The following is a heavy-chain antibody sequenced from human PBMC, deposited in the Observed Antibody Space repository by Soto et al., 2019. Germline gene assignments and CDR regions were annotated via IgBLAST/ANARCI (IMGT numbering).Heavy chain of an antibody. CDR2: IYYSGST. CDR3: ARGSYYDSSGYYLFGYFDY. J-gene: IGHJ4*02. Sequence: SETLSLTCTVSGGSISSGGYYWSWIRQHPGKGLEWIGYIYYSGSTYYNPSLKSRVTISVDTSKNQFSLKLSSVTAADTAVYYCARGSYYDSSGYYLFGYFDYWGQGTLVTVSS. D-gene: IGHD3-22*01. V-gene: IGHV4-31*03. CDR1: GGSISSGGYY.